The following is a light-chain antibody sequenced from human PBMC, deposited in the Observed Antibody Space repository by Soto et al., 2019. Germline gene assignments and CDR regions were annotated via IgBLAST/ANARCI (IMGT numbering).Light chain of an antibody. CDR3: QVYGILPWT. J-gene: IGKJ1*01. CDR2: SAT. V-gene: IGKV3-20*01. CDR1: QSVSTNQ. Sequence: EIVLTLSAGALSVSPGETATLSCRASQSVSTNQLAWYQYKRCQAPRLVFHSATTRANAFPSRFSASGSGTDFTLTISGLQPEDFALYYCQVYGILPWTFGQGTKVDIK.